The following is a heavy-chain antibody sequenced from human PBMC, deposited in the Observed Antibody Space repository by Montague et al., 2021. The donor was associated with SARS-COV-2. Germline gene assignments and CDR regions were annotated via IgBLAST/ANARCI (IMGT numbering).Heavy chain of an antibody. CDR1: GGSISSYY. J-gene: IGHJ4*02. D-gene: IGHD5-24*01. V-gene: IGHV4-59*01. CDR2: IYHSGST. Sequence: SETLSLTCTVSGGSISSYYWSWIRQPPGKGLEWIGYIYHSGSTNYNPSLKSRVTISVDTSKNQFSLKLSSVTAADTAVYYCARVFPRWLQFDPYFDYWGQGTLVPVSS. CDR3: ARVFPRWLQFDPYFDY.